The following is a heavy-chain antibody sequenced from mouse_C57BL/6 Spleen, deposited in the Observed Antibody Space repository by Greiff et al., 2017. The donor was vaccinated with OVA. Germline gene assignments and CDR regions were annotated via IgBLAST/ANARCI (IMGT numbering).Heavy chain of an antibody. V-gene: IGHV1-18*01. Sequence: VQLQQPGPELVKPGASVKIPCKASGYTFTDYNMDWVKQSHGKSLEWIGDINPNNGGNIYNQKFKGKATLTVDKSSSTAYMELRSLTSEDTAVYYCARREDYDAFAYWGQGTLVTVSA. D-gene: IGHD2-4*01. J-gene: IGHJ3*01. CDR1: GYTFTDYN. CDR3: ARREDYDAFAY. CDR2: INPNNGGN.